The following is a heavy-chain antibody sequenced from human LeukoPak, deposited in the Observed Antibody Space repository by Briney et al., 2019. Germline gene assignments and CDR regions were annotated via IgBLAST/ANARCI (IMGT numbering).Heavy chain of an antibody. CDR2: IKSKTDGGTT. D-gene: IGHD4-17*01. CDR3: TTTHYGDYVLVGFDY. J-gene: IGHJ4*02. V-gene: IGHV3-15*01. CDR1: GSTFSNAW. Sequence: KPGGSLRLSCAASGSTFSNAWMSWARQAPGKGLGWVGRIKSKTDGGTTDYAAPVKGRFTISRDDSKNTLYLQMNSLKTEDTAVYYCTTTHYGDYVLVGFDYWGQGTLVTVSS.